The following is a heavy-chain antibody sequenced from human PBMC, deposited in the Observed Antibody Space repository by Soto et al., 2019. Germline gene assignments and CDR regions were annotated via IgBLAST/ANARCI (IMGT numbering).Heavy chain of an antibody. J-gene: IGHJ5*02. D-gene: IGHD5-18*01. CDR1: GGSISSSNW. V-gene: IGHV4-4*02. CDR2: IYHSGST. CDR3: ERDRGYSYCYSGGYNWFDP. Sequence: QVQLQESGPGLVKPSGTLSLTCAVSGGSISSSNWWRWVRQPPGKGLEWMWAIYHSGSTNSNPSRKIRVTIPVHKSKNHFSPKLRSVTTADTAVYYCERDRGYSYCYSGGYNWFDPWGQGTLVTVSS.